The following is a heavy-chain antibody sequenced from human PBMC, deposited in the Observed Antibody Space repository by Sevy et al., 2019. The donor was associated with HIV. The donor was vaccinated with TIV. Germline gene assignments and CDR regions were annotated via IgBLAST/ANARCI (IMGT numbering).Heavy chain of an antibody. J-gene: IGHJ5*02. D-gene: IGHD3-22*01. V-gene: IGHV3-48*02. CDR1: GFTFSSYS. Sequence: GGSLRLSCAASGFTFSSYSMNWVRHAPGKGLEWVSYISSSSSTIYYADSVKGRFTISRDNAKNSLYLQMNSLRDEDTAVYYCARDLTRHYYDSSGYLSPPYNWFDPWGQGTLVTVSS. CDR3: ARDLTRHYYDSSGYLSPPYNWFDP. CDR2: ISSSSSTI.